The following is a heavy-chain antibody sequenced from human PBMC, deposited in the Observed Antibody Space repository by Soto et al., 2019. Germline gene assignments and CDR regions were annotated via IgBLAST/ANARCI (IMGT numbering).Heavy chain of an antibody. CDR2: IIPIFGTA. J-gene: IGHJ4*02. V-gene: IGHV1-69*13. Sequence: SVKVSCKASGGTFSSYAISWVRQAPGQGLEWMGGIIPIFGTANYAQKFQGRVTITADESTSTAYMELSSLRSEDTAVYYCARGPDSSGYSYLYFDYWGQGTLVTVSS. CDR1: GGTFSSYA. D-gene: IGHD3-22*01. CDR3: ARGPDSSGYSYLYFDY.